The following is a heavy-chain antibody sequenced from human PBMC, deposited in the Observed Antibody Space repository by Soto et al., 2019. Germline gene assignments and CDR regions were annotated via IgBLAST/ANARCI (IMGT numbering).Heavy chain of an antibody. CDR3: ARAKDYYDSSGYHKYTFDY. J-gene: IGHJ4*02. Sequence: KGLEWIGYIYYSGSTNYNPSLKSRVTISVDTSKNQFSLKLSSVTAADTAVYYCARAKDYYDSSGYHKYTFDYWGQGTLVTVSS. V-gene: IGHV4-59*01. CDR2: IYYSGST. D-gene: IGHD3-22*01.